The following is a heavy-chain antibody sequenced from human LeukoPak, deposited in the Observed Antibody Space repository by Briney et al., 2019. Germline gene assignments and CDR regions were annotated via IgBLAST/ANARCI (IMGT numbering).Heavy chain of an antibody. CDR1: GFTIMNSA. Sequence: PGGSLRLSCAASGFTIMNSAMNWVRQAPGKGLEWVSAINGTAIDTDYADSVKGRFTISRDYSKNTLYLQMNSLRAEDTAVYYCARGAHMVRGVIGYWGQGTLVTVSS. V-gene: IGHV3-23*01. D-gene: IGHD3-10*01. CDR2: INGTAIDT. J-gene: IGHJ4*02. CDR3: ARGAHMVRGVIGY.